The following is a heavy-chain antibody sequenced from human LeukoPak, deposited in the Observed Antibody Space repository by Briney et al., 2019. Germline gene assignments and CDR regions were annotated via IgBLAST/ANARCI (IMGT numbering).Heavy chain of an antibody. D-gene: IGHD1-26*01. CDR1: GGSISSYY. CDR3: ARRGGYGATYFDY. CDR2: IYYSGST. V-gene: IGHV4-59*01. Sequence: SETLSLTCTVSGGSISSYYWSWIRQPPGKGLEWIGYIYYSGSTNYNPSLKSRVTISVDTSKNQFSLELSSVTAADTAVYYCARRGGYGATYFDYWGQGTLVTVSS. J-gene: IGHJ4*02.